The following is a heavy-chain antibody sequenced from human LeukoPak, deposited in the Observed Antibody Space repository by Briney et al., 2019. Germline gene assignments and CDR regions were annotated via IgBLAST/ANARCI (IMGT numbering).Heavy chain of an antibody. J-gene: IGHJ1*01. V-gene: IGHV4-59*01. D-gene: IGHD1-26*01. CDR3: ARSYSGSFLY. CDR1: GGYIGSYY. CDR2: IYYSGSP. Sequence: SETLSLTCTVSGGYIGSYYWSWIRQPPGKGLEWIGYIYYSGSPKYNPSLKSRVTISLDTSKSQFSLNVSSVTATDTAVYYCARSYSGSFLYWGQGSLVTVSS.